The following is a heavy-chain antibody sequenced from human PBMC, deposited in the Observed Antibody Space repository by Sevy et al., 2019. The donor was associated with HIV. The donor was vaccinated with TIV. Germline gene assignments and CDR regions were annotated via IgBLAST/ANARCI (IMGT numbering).Heavy chain of an antibody. V-gene: IGHV3-21*01. CDR2: ISSSSSYI. J-gene: IGHJ4*02. Sequence: GESLKISCAASGFTFSSYSMNWVHQAPGKGLEWVSSISSSSSYIYYADSVKGRFTISRVNAKNSLYLQMNSLRAEDTAVYYCARDAALTIRFLEWLSRPFDYWGQGTLVTVSS. CDR3: ARDAALTIRFLEWLSRPFDY. D-gene: IGHD3-3*01. CDR1: GFTFSSYS.